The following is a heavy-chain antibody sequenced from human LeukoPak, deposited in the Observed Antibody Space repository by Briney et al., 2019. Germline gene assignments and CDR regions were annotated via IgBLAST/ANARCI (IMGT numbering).Heavy chain of an antibody. D-gene: IGHD3-3*01. CDR3: ARDRSPLITIFGVVPDY. CDR2: SNAGNGDT. V-gene: IGHV1-3*02. J-gene: IGHJ4*02. Sequence: ASVKVSCKASGYTLTGYTIHWVRQAPGQRLEWLGWSNAGNGDTKYSQEFQGRVTITKDTSASTAYMELRSLRSDDTAVYYCARDRSPLITIFGVVPDYWGQGTLVTVSS. CDR1: GYTLTGYT.